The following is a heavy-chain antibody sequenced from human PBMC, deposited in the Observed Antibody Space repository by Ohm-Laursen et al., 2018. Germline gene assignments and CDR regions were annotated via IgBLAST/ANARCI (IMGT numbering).Heavy chain of an antibody. V-gene: IGHV3-15*01. CDR2: VKSKTDGETT. J-gene: IGHJ4*02. D-gene: IGHD5-12*01. CDR3: TTGLGHSDFDY. Sequence: SLRLSCTASGFTFNNAWMSWVRQAPGKGLEWVGRVKSKTDGETTDYPAPVKGRFTISRDDSKNTVYLQMNNLKTEDTALYYRTTGLGHSDFDYWGQGTLVTVSS. CDR1: GFTFNNAW.